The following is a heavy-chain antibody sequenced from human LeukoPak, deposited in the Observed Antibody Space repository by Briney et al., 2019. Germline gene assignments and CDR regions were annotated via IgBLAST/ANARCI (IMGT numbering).Heavy chain of an antibody. V-gene: IGHV3-48*03. CDR3: ARRDYDILTGYRDFDY. J-gene: IGHJ4*02. CDR2: ISSSGSHI. CDR1: GFTFSSYE. Sequence: QPGGSLRLSCAASGFTFSSYEMNWVRQAPGKGLEWVSYISSSGSHIYYADSVKGRFTISRDNAQNSLYLQMNSLRAEDTAIYYCARRDYDILTGYRDFDYWAREHWSPSPQ. D-gene: IGHD3-9*01.